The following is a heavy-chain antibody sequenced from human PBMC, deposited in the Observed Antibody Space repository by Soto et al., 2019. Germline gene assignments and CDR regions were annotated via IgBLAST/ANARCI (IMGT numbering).Heavy chain of an antibody. D-gene: IGHD2-21*01. CDR2: IYYSGST. CDR1: GGSISSSSYY. V-gene: IGHV4-39*01. CDR3: ARHVYCGGDCYYFDY. Sequence: PSETLSLTCTVSGGSISSSSYYWGWIRQPPGKGLEWIGSIYYSGSTYYNPSLKSRVNISVDTSKNQISLKLNSENAADMALFYFARHVYCGGDCYYFDYWGQGTLVTVSS. J-gene: IGHJ4*02.